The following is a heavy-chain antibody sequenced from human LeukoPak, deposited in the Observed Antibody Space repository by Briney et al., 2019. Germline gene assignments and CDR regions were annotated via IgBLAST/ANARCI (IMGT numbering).Heavy chain of an antibody. V-gene: IGHV4-39*01. CDR1: GGSIGSGPYY. CDR2: SHYSGSN. D-gene: IGHD3-22*01. CDR3: ARLSRYYDRGSYFFGDY. J-gene: IGHJ4*02. Sequence: SETLSLTCTVSGGSIGSGPYYWGWIRQPAGKGLELIGTSHYSGSNYYNPALKSRVTISGDTSKNQFSLRLTSVTAADTAVYYCARLSRYYDRGSYFFGDYWGQGTLVTVSS.